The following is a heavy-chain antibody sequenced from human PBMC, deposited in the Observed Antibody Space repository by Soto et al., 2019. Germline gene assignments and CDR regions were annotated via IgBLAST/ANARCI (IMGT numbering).Heavy chain of an antibody. J-gene: IGHJ4*02. V-gene: IGHV3-11*06. CDR1: GFTFSDYY. CDR2: ISSSSSYT. D-gene: IGHD2-8*01. CDR3: ARTPDCTNGVCSAGFDY. Sequence: GSLRLSCAASGFTFSDYYMSWIRQAPGKGLEWVSYISSSSSYTNYADSVKGRFTISRDNAKNSLYLQMNSLRAEDTAVYYCARTPDCTNGVCSAGFDYWGQGNLVTVPS.